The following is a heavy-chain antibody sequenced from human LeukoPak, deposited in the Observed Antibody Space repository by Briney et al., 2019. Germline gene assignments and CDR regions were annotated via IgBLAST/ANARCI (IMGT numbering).Heavy chain of an antibody. D-gene: IGHD3-3*01. CDR2: ISGSGGST. V-gene: IGHV3-23*01. CDR3: AKDSITIFGVVINEAFDI. J-gene: IGHJ3*02. CDR1: GFTFSSYA. Sequence: PGGSLRLSCAASGFTFSSYAMSWVRQAPGKGLEWVSAISGSGGSTYYADSVKGRLTISRDNCKNTLYLQMNSLRAEDTDVYYCAKDSITIFGVVINEAFDIWGQGTMVTVSS.